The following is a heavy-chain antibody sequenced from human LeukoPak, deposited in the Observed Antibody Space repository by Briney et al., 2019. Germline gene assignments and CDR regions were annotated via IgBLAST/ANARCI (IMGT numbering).Heavy chain of an antibody. J-gene: IGHJ4*02. CDR3: ARDPRYYYGSGPFDY. D-gene: IGHD3-10*01. Sequence: SETLSLTCAVYGGSFSGYYWSWIRQPPGKGLEWIGEINHSGSTNYNPSLKSRVTISVDTSKNQFSLKLSSVTAADTAVYYCARDPRYYYGSGPFDYWGQGTLVTVSS. CDR1: GGSFSGYY. CDR2: INHSGST. V-gene: IGHV4-34*01.